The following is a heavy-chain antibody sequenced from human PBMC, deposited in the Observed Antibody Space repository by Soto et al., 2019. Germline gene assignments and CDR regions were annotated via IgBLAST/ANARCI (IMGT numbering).Heavy chain of an antibody. V-gene: IGHV3-33*01. CDR1: GFTFSSYA. J-gene: IGHJ4*02. D-gene: IGHD1-1*01. CDR2: IWYDGSNK. Sequence: LRLSCAASGFTFSSYAMHWVRQAPGKGLEWVTVIWYDGSNKYYADSVKGRFTISRDISNNTLFMQMNSLRAEDTAVYYCAREGGTGRFDYWGQGTLVTV. CDR3: AREGGTGRFDY.